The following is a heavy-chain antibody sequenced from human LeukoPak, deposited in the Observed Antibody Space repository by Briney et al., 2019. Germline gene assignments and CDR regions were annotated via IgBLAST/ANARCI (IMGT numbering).Heavy chain of an antibody. D-gene: IGHD3-10*01. V-gene: IGHV3-48*03. CDR3: ARASDFGDWFDP. Sequence: PGGSLRLSCAASGFTFSSYEMNWVRQAPGKGLEWVSYISSGSTIYYADSVKGRFTISRDNAKNSLYLQMNSLRAEDTAVYYCARASDFGDWFDPWGQGTLVTVSS. CDR1: GFTFSSYE. J-gene: IGHJ5*02. CDR2: ISSGSTI.